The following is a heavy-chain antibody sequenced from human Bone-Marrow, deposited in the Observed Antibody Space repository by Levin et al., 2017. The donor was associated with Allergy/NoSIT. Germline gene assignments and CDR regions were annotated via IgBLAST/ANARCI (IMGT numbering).Heavy chain of an antibody. CDR3: AKDFSVSMIQFFDN. Sequence: GGSLRLSCAASGFSFSDYAMSWVRQAPGKGLEWVSALSGGGGRSYYADFVKGRFTISRDTSKNTLYLQMKRLRVDDTAVYFCAKDFSVSMIQFFDNWGQGSRVTVSS. D-gene: IGHD2/OR15-2a*01. V-gene: IGHV3-23*01. CDR1: GFSFSDYA. J-gene: IGHJ4*02. CDR2: LSGGGGRS.